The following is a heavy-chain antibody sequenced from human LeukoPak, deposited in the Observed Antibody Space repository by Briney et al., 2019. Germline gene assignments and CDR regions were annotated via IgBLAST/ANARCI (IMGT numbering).Heavy chain of an antibody. V-gene: IGHV4-59*08. CDR3: ARYSSGWPNCFDY. Sequence: NPSETLSLTCTVSGGSISNYYWSWIRQPPGKGLEWTGYIYYSGSTNYNPSLKSRVTISIDTSKNQFSLKLNSVTAADTAVYYCARYSSGWPNCFDYWGQGTLVTVSS. D-gene: IGHD6-19*01. CDR1: GGSISNYY. J-gene: IGHJ4*02. CDR2: IYYSGST.